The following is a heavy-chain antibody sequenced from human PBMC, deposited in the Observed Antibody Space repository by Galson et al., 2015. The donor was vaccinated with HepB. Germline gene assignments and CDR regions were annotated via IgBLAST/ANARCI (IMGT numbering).Heavy chain of an antibody. CDR1: GFSFGDYA. D-gene: IGHD3-3*01. Sequence: LRLSCAASGFSFGDYAMSWVRQAPGKGLEWIGFIRSKNYRGTTDYAASVKGRFTISRDDSKYIAYLQMDNLKTDDTAVYYCTRRIFGDSGMDVWGQGTTVTVSS. CDR2: IRSKNYRGTT. CDR3: TRRIFGDSGMDV. V-gene: IGHV3-49*04. J-gene: IGHJ6*02.